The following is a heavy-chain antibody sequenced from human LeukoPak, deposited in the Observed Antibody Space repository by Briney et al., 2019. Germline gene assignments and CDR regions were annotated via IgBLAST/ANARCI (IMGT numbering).Heavy chain of an antibody. CDR3: ARDGVAAAGTGYYMDV. D-gene: IGHD6-13*01. Sequence: GGSLRLSCAASGFTFSVYAIHWVRQAPGKGLDYVSGISSDGGSTYYANSVKGRFTISRDNSKNTLSLQMGSLRVEDMAMYYCARDGVAAAGTGYYMDVWGKGTTVTVSS. CDR1: GFTFSVYA. J-gene: IGHJ6*03. CDR2: ISSDGGST. V-gene: IGHV3-64*01.